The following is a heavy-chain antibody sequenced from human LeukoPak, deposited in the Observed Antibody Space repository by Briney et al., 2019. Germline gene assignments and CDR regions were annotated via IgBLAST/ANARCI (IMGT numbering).Heavy chain of an antibody. Sequence: HPGGSLRLSCAASGFTFSSYGMSWVRQAPGKGLEWVSAISGSGGSTYYADSVKGRFTISRDNAKNSLYLQMNSLRAEDTALYYCARGYTAVGDYWGQGTLVTVSS. CDR1: GFTFSSYG. V-gene: IGHV3-23*01. D-gene: IGHD6-13*01. CDR3: ARGYTAVGDY. J-gene: IGHJ4*02. CDR2: ISGSGGST.